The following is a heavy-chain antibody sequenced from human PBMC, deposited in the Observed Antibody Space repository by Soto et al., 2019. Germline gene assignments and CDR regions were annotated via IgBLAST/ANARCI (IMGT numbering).Heavy chain of an antibody. V-gene: IGHV4-34*01. CDR3: ASSLYYFDY. CDR2: INHSGST. Sequence: SETLSLTCAVYGGSFSGDYWSWIRQPPGKGLEWIGEINHSGSTNYNPSLKSRVTISVDTSKNQFSLKLSSVTAADTAVYYCASSLYYFDYWGQGTLVTVSS. CDR1: GGSFSGDY. J-gene: IGHJ4*02.